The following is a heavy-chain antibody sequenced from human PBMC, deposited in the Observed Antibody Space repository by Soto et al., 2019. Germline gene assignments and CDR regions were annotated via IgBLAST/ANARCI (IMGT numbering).Heavy chain of an antibody. CDR2: ISSSVSTI. D-gene: IGHD3-22*01. CDR3: ARDRWLGYDSSGYFPTYDAFDI. Sequence: PGGSLRLSCAASGFTFSSYEMNWVRQAPGKGLEWVSYISSSVSTIYYADSVKGRFTISRDNAKNSLYLQMNSLRAEDTAVYYCARDRWLGYDSSGYFPTYDAFDIWGQGTMVTVS. V-gene: IGHV3-48*03. J-gene: IGHJ3*02. CDR1: GFTFSSYE.